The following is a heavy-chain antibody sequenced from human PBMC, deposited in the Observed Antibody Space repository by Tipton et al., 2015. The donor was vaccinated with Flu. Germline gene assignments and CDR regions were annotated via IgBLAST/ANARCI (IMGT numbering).Heavy chain of an antibody. J-gene: IGHJ4*02. CDR2: ISSSSSYI. V-gene: IGHV3-21*01. CDR1: GFTFSSYS. D-gene: IGHD6-13*01. Sequence: SLRLSCAASGFTFSSYSMNWVRQAPGKGLEGVSSISSSSSYIYYADSVKGRFTISRDNAKNSLYLQMNSLRAEDTAVYYCASRSSSAYWGQGTLVTVSS. CDR3: ASRSSSAY.